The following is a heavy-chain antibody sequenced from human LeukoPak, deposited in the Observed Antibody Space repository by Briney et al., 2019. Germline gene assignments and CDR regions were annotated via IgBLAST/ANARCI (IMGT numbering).Heavy chain of an antibody. CDR3: ASARDSSGYYFDY. J-gene: IGHJ4*02. Sequence: ASAKVSCKASGYTFTSYDINWVRQATGQGLEWMGWMNPNSGNTGYAQKFQGRVTITRNTSISTAYMELSSLRSEDTAVYYCASARDSSGYYFDYWGQGTLVTVSS. V-gene: IGHV1-8*03. CDR2: MNPNSGNT. D-gene: IGHD3-22*01. CDR1: GYTFTSYD.